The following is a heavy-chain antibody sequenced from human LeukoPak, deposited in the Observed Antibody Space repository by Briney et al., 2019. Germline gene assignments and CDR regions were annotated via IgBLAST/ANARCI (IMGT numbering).Heavy chain of an antibody. J-gene: IGHJ4*02. CDR1: GDSVSINSAA. D-gene: IGHD6-19*01. Sequence: SQTLTLICTISGDSVSINSAAWQWITQSPSRILEWQGRTFYRSKWYNDFAVSGKSGLSINPNTSKNQCSLQLNSVTPEDTAVYYCAREGGAVAGNFDYWGQGTLVTVSS. CDR3: AREGGAVAGNFDY. V-gene: IGHV6-1*01. CDR2: TFYRSKWYN.